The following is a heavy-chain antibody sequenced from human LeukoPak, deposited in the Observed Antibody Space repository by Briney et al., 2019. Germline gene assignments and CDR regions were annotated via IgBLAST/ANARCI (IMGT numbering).Heavy chain of an antibody. D-gene: IGHD3/OR15-3a*01. CDR1: GGSISSDY. V-gene: IGHV4-59*01. J-gene: IGHJ4*02. CDR3: ARERGPIDY. Sequence: SDTLSLTCTVSGGSISSDYWSWTRQPPGKGLEWIGYIYYSGSTNYNPSLRGRVTISVDTSKNQFSLKLSSVTAADTAVYYCARERGPIDYWGQGTLVTVSS. CDR2: IYYSGST.